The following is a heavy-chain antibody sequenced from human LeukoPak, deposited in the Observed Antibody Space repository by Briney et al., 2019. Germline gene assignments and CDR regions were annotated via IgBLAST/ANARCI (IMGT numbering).Heavy chain of an antibody. J-gene: IGHJ4*02. Sequence: GESLKISRKGSGSSFTSYWISWVRQMPGKGLEWMGRIDPSDSYTNYSPSFQGHVTISADKSISTAYLQWSSLKASDTAMYYCARHRGRIAAAGTPFDYWGQGTLVTVSS. D-gene: IGHD6-13*01. CDR1: GSSFTSYW. CDR2: IDPSDSYT. CDR3: ARHRGRIAAAGTPFDY. V-gene: IGHV5-10-1*01.